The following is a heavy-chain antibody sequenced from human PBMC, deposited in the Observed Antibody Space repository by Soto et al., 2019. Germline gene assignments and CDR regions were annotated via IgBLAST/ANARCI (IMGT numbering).Heavy chain of an antibody. CDR1: GGTFRTSA. V-gene: IGHV1-69*12. D-gene: IGHD3-3*02. CDR2: IMPVFSTP. Sequence: QVQLVQSGAEVKKPGSSVKVSCKTSGGTFRTSAISWVRQAPGQGLEWMGGIMPVFSTPHYPQKFQGRVTITADESTGTAYMELSGLPSEDTAVYYCARDKDRQQLGGNYYYIMDVWGQGTTVIVSS. J-gene: IGHJ6*01. CDR3: ARDKDRQQLGGNYYYIMDV.